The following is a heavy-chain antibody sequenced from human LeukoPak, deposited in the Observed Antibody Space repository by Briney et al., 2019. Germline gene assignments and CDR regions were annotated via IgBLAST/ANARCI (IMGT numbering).Heavy chain of an antibody. CDR1: GVSISRGGYY. Sequence: SQTLSLTCTVSGVSISRGGYYWVWIRQRPGKGLEWIGYISYSGSTHYNPSLKSRVTMSVDTSKNQFSLKLNSVTAADMAVYYCARGSGGGSGAYYKDHYYGMDVWGPGTTVTVS. CDR3: ARGSGGGSGAYYKDHYYGMDV. D-gene: IGHD3-10*01. V-gene: IGHV4-31*03. J-gene: IGHJ6*02. CDR2: ISYSGST.